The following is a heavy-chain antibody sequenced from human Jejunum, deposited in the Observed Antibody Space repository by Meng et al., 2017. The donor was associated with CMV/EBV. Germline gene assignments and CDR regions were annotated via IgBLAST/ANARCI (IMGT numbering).Heavy chain of an antibody. V-gene: IGHV3-30*02. CDR1: SDYG. J-gene: IGHJ4*02. Sequence: SDYGFNWVRQAPGKGLEWVAFIRFDGTNKFFIDSVTGRYSLSRDNSKNSVYLQMNSLGPDDTAVYYCAKDSYGERKFWSGYYADHWGQGTMVTVSS. D-gene: IGHD3-3*01. CDR3: AKDSYGERKFWSGYYADH. CDR2: IRFDGTNK.